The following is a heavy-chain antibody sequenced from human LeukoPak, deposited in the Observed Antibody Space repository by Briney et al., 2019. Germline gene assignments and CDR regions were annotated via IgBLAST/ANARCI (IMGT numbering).Heavy chain of an antibody. D-gene: IGHD3-3*01. CDR1: GGTVSSYA. CDR3: ASKNYDFWSVDY. Sequence: SVKVSCKVSGGTVSSYAISCVRQPPGQGLEWIGRTLPIFGTAKYRQKLQGRVTITADESTSTAYMELSSLRSEDTGVYYCASKNYDFWSVDYWGQGTLVTVSS. CDR2: TLPIFGTA. J-gene: IGHJ4*02. V-gene: IGHV1-69*13.